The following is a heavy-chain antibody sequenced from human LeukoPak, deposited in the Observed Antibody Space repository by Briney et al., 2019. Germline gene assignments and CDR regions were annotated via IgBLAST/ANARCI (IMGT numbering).Heavy chain of an antibody. D-gene: IGHD6-6*01. V-gene: IGHV3-23*01. J-gene: IGHJ6*03. CDR1: GFTFSSYA. CDR2: ISGSGGST. Sequence: GGSLRLSCAASGFTFSSYAMSWVRQAPGKGLEWVSAISGSGGSTYYADSVKGRFTISRNNSKNTLYLQMNSLRAEDTAVYYCAKSIAGYYYYYYMDVWGKGTTVTVSS. CDR3: AKSIAGYYYYYYMDV.